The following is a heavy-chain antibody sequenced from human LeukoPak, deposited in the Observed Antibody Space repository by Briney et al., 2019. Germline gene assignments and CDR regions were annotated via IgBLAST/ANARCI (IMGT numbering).Heavy chain of an antibody. CDR1: GFTFSSYE. Sequence: GGSLRLSCAASGFTFSSYEMNWVRQAPGKGLEWVSSISSSSSYIYYADSVKGRFTISRDNAKNSLYLQMNSLRAEDTAVYYCARGGIAAAKYYYYYYYMDVWGKGTTVTISS. CDR3: ARGGIAAAKYYYYYYYMDV. J-gene: IGHJ6*03. V-gene: IGHV3-21*01. D-gene: IGHD6-13*01. CDR2: ISSSSSYI.